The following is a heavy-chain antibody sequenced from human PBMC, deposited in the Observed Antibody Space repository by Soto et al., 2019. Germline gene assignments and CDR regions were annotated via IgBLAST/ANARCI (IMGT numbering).Heavy chain of an antibody. CDR1: GFTFSSHS. CDR2: ITTSSSYI. D-gene: IGHD5-18*01. CDR3: ARSMSGFSYGKSDY. J-gene: IGHJ4*02. V-gene: IGHV3-21*01. Sequence: GGSLRLSCVASGFTFSSHSMNWVRQAPGKGLEWVSSITTSSSYIYYADSVKGRFTISRDNAKNSLFLQMNSLRAEDTAVYYCARSMSGFSYGKSDYWGQGTLVTVSS.